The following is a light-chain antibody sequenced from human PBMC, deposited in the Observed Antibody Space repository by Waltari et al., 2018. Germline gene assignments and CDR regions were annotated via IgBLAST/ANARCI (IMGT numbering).Light chain of an antibody. Sequence: DIVMTQTPLSLPVTLGEPASISCRSTQSLLDTEDGNTYLEWYLQKPGQSPQLLIYEVSNRASGVPDRFSGSGSDTDFTLKISGVEAEDVGVYYCMQALEFPLTFGGGTKVEIK. CDR1: QSLLDTEDGNTY. CDR3: MQALEFPLT. J-gene: IGKJ4*01. V-gene: IGKV2-40*01. CDR2: EVS.